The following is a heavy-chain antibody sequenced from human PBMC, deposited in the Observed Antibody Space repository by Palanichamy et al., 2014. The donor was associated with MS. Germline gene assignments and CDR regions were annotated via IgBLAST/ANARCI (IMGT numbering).Heavy chain of an antibody. CDR1: GFTFSSYG. CDR3: AKDLIVISGLDV. CDR2: ISGTDGPGAIT. V-gene: IGHV3-23*01. Sequence: EMQLLEVWGRAWYSLGGPVRLSCAASGFTFSSYGMSWVRQAPGKGLEWVSGISGTDGPGAITYYTDSVKGRFTISRDNSRNTLYLQMNGLRAEDTAVYYCAKDLIVISGLDVWGQGTTVTVSS. D-gene: IGHD1-26*01. J-gene: IGHJ6*02.